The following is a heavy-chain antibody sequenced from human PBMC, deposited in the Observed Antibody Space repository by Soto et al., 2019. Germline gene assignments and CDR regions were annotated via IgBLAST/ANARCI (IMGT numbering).Heavy chain of an antibody. CDR2: IIPIFGTA. V-gene: IGHV1-69*01. D-gene: IGHD3-22*01. CDR1: GGTFSSYA. CDR3: ARDPMRYYYDSSGYSHYFDY. Sequence: QVQLVQSGAEVKKPGSSVKVSCKASGGTFSSYAISWVRQAPGQGLEWMGGIIPIFGTANYAQKFQGRVTITADESKSTAYMELSSLRSEDTAVYYCARDPMRYYYDSSGYSHYFDYWGQGTLVTVSS. J-gene: IGHJ4*02.